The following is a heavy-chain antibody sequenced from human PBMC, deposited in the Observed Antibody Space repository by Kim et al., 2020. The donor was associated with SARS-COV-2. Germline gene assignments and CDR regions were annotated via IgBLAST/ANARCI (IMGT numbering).Heavy chain of an antibody. D-gene: IGHD3-10*01. CDR3: ARESLWFVELGWFDP. J-gene: IGHJ5*02. CDR1: GGSISSSSYS. Sequence: SETLSLTCTVSGGSISSSSYSWGWIRQPPGKGLEWIGSIYYSGSTYYNPSLKSRVTISVDTSKNQFSLKPSSVTAADTAVYYCARESLWFVELGWFDPWGQGTLVTVSS. CDR2: IYYSGST. V-gene: IGHV4-39*07.